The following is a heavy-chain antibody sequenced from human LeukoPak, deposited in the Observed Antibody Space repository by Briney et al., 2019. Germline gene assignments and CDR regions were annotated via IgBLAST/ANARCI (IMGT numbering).Heavy chain of an antibody. CDR1: GYSFTTYW. CDR3: VRLVNFWSGFAD. Sequence: GESLKISCKGSGYSFTTYWIGWVRQMTGKGLEWMGILYPSDSDTRYSPSFQGQVTISDDKSISTAYLQWSSLKASDTAMYYCVRLVNFWSGFADWGQGTLVTVSS. CDR2: LYPSDSDT. J-gene: IGHJ4*02. D-gene: IGHD3-3*01. V-gene: IGHV5-51*01.